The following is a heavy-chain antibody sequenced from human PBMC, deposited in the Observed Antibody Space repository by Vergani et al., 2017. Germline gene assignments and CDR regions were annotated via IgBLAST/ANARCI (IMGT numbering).Heavy chain of an antibody. CDR3: AKANPRNSGYDYLYYYHAMDV. CDR2: ISGSGGST. V-gene: IGHV3-23*01. J-gene: IGHJ6*02. Sequence: EVQLLESGGDLVQPGGSLRLSCAASGFTFNHYAMNWVRPAPGKGLEWVSGISGSGGSTYYAGSVKGRFTISRDSSKETLYLQMNSLSAGDTAVYYCAKANPRNSGYDYLYYYHAMDVWGQGTTVTVSS. CDR1: GFTFNHYA. D-gene: IGHD5-12*01.